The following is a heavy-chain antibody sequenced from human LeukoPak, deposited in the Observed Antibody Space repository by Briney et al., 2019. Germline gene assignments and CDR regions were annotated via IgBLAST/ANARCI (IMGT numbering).Heavy chain of an antibody. J-gene: IGHJ4*02. CDR3: ATPASRTFDC. D-gene: IGHD1-1*01. CDR2: IKEDGSEK. Sequence: GGSLRLSCAASGFTFSNYWMSWVRQAPGMGLEWVATIKEDGSEKYYVDSVKGRFTISRDNAKNSLYLQMNSLRAEDTAVYYCATPASRTFDCWGQGTLVTVSS. V-gene: IGHV3-7*01. CDR1: GFTFSNYW.